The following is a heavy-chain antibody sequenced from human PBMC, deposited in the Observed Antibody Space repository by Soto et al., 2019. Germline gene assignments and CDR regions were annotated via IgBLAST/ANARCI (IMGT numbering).Heavy chain of an antibody. CDR3: ARHSSYDYIWGSSPPSNFDY. V-gene: IGHV1-18*01. Sequence: ASVKVSCKASGYTFTSYGISWVRQAPGQGLEWMGWISAYSGSTNYNPSLKSRVTISVDTSKNQFSLKLSSVTAADTAVYYCARHSSYDYIWGSSPPSNFDYWGQGTLVTVSS. J-gene: IGHJ4*02. CDR1: GYTFTSYG. D-gene: IGHD3-16*01. CDR2: ISAYSGST.